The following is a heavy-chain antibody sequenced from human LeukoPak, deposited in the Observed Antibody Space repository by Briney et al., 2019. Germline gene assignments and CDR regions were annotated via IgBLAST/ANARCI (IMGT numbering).Heavy chain of an antibody. CDR1: GFTFSSYA. Sequence: GGSLRLSCAASGFTFSSYAMTWVRQTPGKALEWVSYINEGGTVIYYAESVEGRFTISRDDAKHSLYLQMDSLRADDTAIYYCARGFGSSWFYAWGQGAMVTVSS. CDR2: INEGGTVI. V-gene: IGHV3-48*04. J-gene: IGHJ5*02. D-gene: IGHD6-13*01. CDR3: ARGFGSSWFYA.